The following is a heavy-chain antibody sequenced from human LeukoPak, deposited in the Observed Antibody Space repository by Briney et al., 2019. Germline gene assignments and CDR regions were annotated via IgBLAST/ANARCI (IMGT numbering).Heavy chain of an antibody. CDR3: ARVAAVTSYYYYYGMDV. CDR1: GFTFSSYG. Sequence: LPGGSLRLSCAASGFTFSSYGMRWVRQAPGKGRGWGAFIWYDGSNKYYADSVKGRFTISRDNSKNTLYLQMNSLRAEDTAVYYCARVAAVTSYYYYYGMDVWGQGTTVTVSS. V-gene: IGHV3-33*01. D-gene: IGHD6-13*01. CDR2: IWYDGSNK. J-gene: IGHJ6*02.